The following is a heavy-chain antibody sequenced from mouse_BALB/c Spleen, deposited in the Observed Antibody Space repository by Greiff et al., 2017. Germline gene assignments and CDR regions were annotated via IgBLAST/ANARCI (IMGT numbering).Heavy chain of an antibody. J-gene: IGHJ4*01. CDR3: ASHYYGSDYAMDY. Sequence: VKLVESGPGLVQPSQSLSITCTVSGFSLTSYGVHWVRQSPGKGLEWLGVIWSGGSTDYNAAFISRLSISKDNSKSQVFFKMNSLQANDTAIYYCASHYYGSDYAMDYWGQGTSVTVSS. CDR1: GFSLTSYG. CDR2: IWSGGST. V-gene: IGHV2-2*02. D-gene: IGHD1-1*01.